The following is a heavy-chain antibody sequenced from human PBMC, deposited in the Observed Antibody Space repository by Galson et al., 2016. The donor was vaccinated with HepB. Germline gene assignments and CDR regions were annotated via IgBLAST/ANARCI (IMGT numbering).Heavy chain of an antibody. J-gene: IGHJ4*03. CDR2: IWSDGSNK. Sequence: SLRLSCAASGFTFSRYGMRWVRQAPGKGLEWVALIWSDGSNKYYADSVKGRFTISRDNSKNTAYLQMNSLRAEDRAVYYCAREAGIAAAATYDYWGQGPTVTVSS. CDR3: AREAGIAAAATYDY. D-gene: IGHD6-13*01. V-gene: IGHV3-33*01. CDR1: GFTFSRYG.